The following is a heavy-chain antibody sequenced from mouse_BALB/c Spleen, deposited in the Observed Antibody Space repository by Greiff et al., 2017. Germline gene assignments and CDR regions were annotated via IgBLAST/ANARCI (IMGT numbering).Heavy chain of an antibody. J-gene: IGHJ2*01. CDR1: GFTFSDYG. V-gene: IGHV5-15*02. Sequence: DVKLQESGGGLVQPGGSRKLSCAASGFTFSDYGMAWVRQAPGKGPEWVAFISNLAYSIYYADTVTGRFTISRENAKNTLYLEMSSLRSEDTAMYYCARRGAYYGNYDYFDYWGQGTTLTVSS. CDR2: ISNLAYSI. D-gene: IGHD2-10*01. CDR3: ARRGAYYGNYDYFDY.